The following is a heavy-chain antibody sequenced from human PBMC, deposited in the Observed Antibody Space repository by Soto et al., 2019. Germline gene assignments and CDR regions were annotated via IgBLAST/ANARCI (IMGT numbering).Heavy chain of an antibody. CDR2: IYYSGST. V-gene: IGHV4-39*01. D-gene: IGHD3-3*01. CDR3: ARHIKPYDLWSGAFFDY. Sequence: SETLSLTCTASGGSISSSSYYWGWIRQPPGKGLEWIGSIYYSGSTYYNPSLKSRVTISVDTSKNQFSLKLSSVTAADTAVYYCARHIKPYDLWSGAFFDYWGQGTLVTVSS. J-gene: IGHJ4*02. CDR1: GGSISSSSYY.